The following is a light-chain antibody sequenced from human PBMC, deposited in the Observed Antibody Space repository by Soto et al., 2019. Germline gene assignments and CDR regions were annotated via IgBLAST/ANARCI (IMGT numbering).Light chain of an antibody. Sequence: EIVLTQSPGTLSLSPGERASLSCRASQRLSSTFLAWYQQKPGQAPRLLIYGASSRATGIPDRFSGSGSGTAFTLTISRLEAEDFAMYYCQQCGGSPTFGQGTKVEVK. CDR3: QQCGGSPT. CDR2: GAS. CDR1: QRLSSTF. J-gene: IGKJ1*01. V-gene: IGKV3-20*01.